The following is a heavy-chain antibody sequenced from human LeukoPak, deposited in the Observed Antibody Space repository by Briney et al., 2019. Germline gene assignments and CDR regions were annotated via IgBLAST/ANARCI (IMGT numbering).Heavy chain of an antibody. CDR3: ATSGYYFEY. V-gene: IGHV3-48*03. J-gene: IGHJ4*02. D-gene: IGHD3-22*01. CDR2: ISSSGSTI. Sequence: GGSLRLSCAASGFTFSSYEMNWVRQAPGKGLEWVSYISSSGSTIYYADSVKGQFTISRDNAKKSLFLQMNSLRAEDTGVYYCATSGYYFEYWGQGTLVTVSS. CDR1: GFTFSSYE.